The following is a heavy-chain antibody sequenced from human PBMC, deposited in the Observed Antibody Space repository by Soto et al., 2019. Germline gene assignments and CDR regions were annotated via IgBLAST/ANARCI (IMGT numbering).Heavy chain of an antibody. J-gene: IGHJ4*02. Sequence: SVKVSCKASGGTFSSSAISCVRQAPGQGLEWMGGIIPIFGTANYAQKFQGRVTITADESTSTAYMELSSLRFEDTAVYYCARGGFRDGYKQFDYWGQGTRVTVSS. CDR3: ARGGFRDGYKQFDY. D-gene: IGHD5-12*01. V-gene: IGHV1-69*13. CDR2: IIPIFGTA. CDR1: GGTFSSSA.